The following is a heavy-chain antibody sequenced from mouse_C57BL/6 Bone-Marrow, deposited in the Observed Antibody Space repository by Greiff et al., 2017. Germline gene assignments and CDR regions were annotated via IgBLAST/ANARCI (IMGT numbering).Heavy chain of an antibody. V-gene: IGHV5-4*01. CDR1: GFTFSSYA. CDR3: EREGYGSSGGYFDI. CDR2: ISDGGSYT. J-gene: IGHJ1*03. D-gene: IGHD1-1*01. Sequence: DVQLVESGGGLVKPGGSLKLSCAASGFTFSSYAMSWVRQTPEKRLEWVATISDGGSYTYYPDNVKGRFTISRDNAKNNLYLQMSHLKSEDTAMYYCEREGYGSSGGYFDIWGTGTTVT.